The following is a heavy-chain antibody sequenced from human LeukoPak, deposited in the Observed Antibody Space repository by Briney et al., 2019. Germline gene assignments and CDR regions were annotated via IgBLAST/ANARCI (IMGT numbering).Heavy chain of an antibody. CDR1: GGSISSSSYY. D-gene: IGHD2-21*01. J-gene: IGHJ4*02. CDR2: IYYSGST. CDR3: ARLPVGMSYFDY. Sequence: SETLSLTCTVSGGSISSSSYYWGWIRRPPGKGLEWIGSIYYSGSTYYNPSFKSRVTISVDTSKNQFSLKLSSVTAADTAVYYCARLPVGMSYFDYWGQGTLVTVSS. V-gene: IGHV4-39*01.